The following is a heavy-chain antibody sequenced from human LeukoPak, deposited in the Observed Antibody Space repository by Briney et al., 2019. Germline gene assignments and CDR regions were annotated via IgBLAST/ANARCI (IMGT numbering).Heavy chain of an antibody. CDR2: MSYDGGTK. CDR3: AKVPRQNGWFPLSDY. D-gene: IGHD6-19*01. CDR1: GFAFSFFA. Sequence: GGSLRLSCAASGFAFSFFAMSWLRQAPGKGLEWVAVMSYDGGTKYYAESVKGRFTISRDNSKNTLYLQINSLRAEDTAVYYCAKVPRQNGWFPLSDYWGQGALVTVSS. V-gene: IGHV3-30*18. J-gene: IGHJ4*02.